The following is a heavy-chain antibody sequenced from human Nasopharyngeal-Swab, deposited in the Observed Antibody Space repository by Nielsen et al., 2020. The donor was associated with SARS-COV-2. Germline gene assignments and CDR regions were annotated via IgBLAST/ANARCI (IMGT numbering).Heavy chain of an antibody. Sequence: SETLSLTCAISGDSVSSNSAAWNWIRQSPSRGLEWLGRTYYRSKWYSDYPVSVKSRITINPDTSKNQFSLQLNSVTPEDTAVYYCARGTYSSGWYTNNFYYGMDVWSQGTTVTVSS. CDR2: TYYRSKWYS. V-gene: IGHV6-1*01. D-gene: IGHD6-19*01. CDR1: GDSVSSNSAA. J-gene: IGHJ6*02. CDR3: ARGTYSSGWYTNNFYYGMDV.